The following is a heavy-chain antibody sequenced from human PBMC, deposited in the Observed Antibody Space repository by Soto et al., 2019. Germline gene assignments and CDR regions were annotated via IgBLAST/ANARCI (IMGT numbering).Heavy chain of an antibody. J-gene: IGHJ4*02. Sequence: GGSLRLSCAASGFTFGSYWMSWVRQTPGRGLEWVANIAQDGGEKFYVDSVKGRFTVSKDSAKNSLYLQLNSLRDEDTAIYYCARENHAKFDYWGQGTPVTVSS. V-gene: IGHV3-7*01. CDR1: GFTFGSYW. CDR2: IAQDGGEK. CDR3: ARENHAKFDY.